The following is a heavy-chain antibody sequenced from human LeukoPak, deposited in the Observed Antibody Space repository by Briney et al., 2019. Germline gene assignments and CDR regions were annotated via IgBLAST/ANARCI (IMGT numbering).Heavy chain of an antibody. D-gene: IGHD3-3*01. CDR3: ARDYDFWSGYYCPMDV. Sequence: GASVKVSCKASGGTFSSYAISWVRQAPRQGLEWMGGIIPNFGTANYAQKFQGRVTITADESTSTAYMELSSLRSEDTAVYYCARDYDFWSGYYCPMDVWGKGTTVTVSS. J-gene: IGHJ6*03. CDR2: IIPNFGTA. CDR1: GGTFSSYA. V-gene: IGHV1-69*13.